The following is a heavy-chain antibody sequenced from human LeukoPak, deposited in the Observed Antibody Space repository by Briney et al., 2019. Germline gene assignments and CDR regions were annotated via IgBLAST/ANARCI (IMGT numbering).Heavy chain of an antibody. D-gene: IGHD5-18*01. Sequence: WASVKVSCKVSGYTLTELSMHWVRQAPGKGLGWMGGFDPEDGETIYAQKFQGRVTMPEDTATDTAYMELSSLRSEDTAVYYCATGAAAMVTSWFDPWGQGTLVPVSS. CDR1: GYTLTELS. V-gene: IGHV1-24*01. J-gene: IGHJ5*02. CDR3: ATGAAAMVTSWFDP. CDR2: FDPEDGET.